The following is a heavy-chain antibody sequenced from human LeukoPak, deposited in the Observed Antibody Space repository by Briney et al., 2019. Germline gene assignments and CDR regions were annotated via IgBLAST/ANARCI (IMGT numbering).Heavy chain of an antibody. J-gene: IGHJ4*02. CDR2: ISGRGGST. D-gene: IGHD3-22*01. Sequence: GGSLRLSCAASGFTFSSYGMSWVRQAPGKGLEWVSAISGRGGSTYYADSVKGRFTISRDNSKNTLYLQMNSLRAEDTAVYYCAKDSPPVPQDYYDSICYFDYWGQGTLVTVSS. V-gene: IGHV3-23*01. CDR1: GFTFSSYG. CDR3: AKDSPPVPQDYYDSICYFDY.